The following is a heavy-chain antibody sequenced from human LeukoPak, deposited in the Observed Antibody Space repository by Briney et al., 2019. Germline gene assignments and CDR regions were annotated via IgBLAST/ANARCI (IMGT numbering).Heavy chain of an antibody. D-gene: IGHD5-12*01. V-gene: IGHV3-74*01. CDR1: GFTFSSYW. Sequence: PGGSLRLSCAASGFTFSSYWMHCVRQAPGKGLVWVSRINGDGSSTNYADSVRGRFTISRDNAKNTLYLQMNSLRAEDTAVFYCARDPYSGYDRSLDVWGQGTTVTVSS. CDR3: ARDPYSGYDRSLDV. J-gene: IGHJ6*02. CDR2: INGDGSST.